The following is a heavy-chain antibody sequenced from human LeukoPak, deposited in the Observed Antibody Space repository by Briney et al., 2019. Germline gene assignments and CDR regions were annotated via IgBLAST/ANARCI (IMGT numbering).Heavy chain of an antibody. CDR1: GFTVSSNY. CDR3: AKDLGYCGVGSCTTIDY. CDR2: IYSGGST. Sequence: PGGSLRLSCAASGFTVSSNYMSWVRQAPGKGLEWVSVIYSGGSTYYADSVKGRFTISRDNSKNTLNLQMNSLRAEDTAVYYCAKDLGYCGVGSCTTIDYWGQGTLVTVSS. V-gene: IGHV3-53*01. J-gene: IGHJ4*02. D-gene: IGHD2-15*01.